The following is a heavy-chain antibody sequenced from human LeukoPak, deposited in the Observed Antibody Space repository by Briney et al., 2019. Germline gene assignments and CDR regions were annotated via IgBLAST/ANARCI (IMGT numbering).Heavy chain of an antibody. V-gene: IGHV3-23*01. CDR3: ARDLGRTKRYSSLFDP. CDR1: GITLSNYG. Sequence: GGSLRLSCTVSGITLSNYGMSWVRQAPGKGLEWVAGISDSGGRTNYADSVKGRFTISRDNSKNTLYLQMNSLRAEDTAVYYCARDLGRTKRYSSLFDPWGQGTLVTVSS. J-gene: IGHJ5*02. CDR2: ISDSGGRT. D-gene: IGHD6-19*01.